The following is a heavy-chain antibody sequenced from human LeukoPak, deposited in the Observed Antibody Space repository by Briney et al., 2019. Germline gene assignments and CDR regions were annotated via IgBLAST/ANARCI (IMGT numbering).Heavy chain of an antibody. Sequence: AGGSLRLSCAASGFTVSTNYISWVRQAPGKGLEWVSGIYSGGSTYYADSVKGRFTISRDTSKNTVYLQLNSLRAEDTAVYYCARGQNWGVNWGQGTLVTVSS. CDR1: GFTVSTNY. CDR3: ARGQNWGVN. CDR2: IYSGGST. V-gene: IGHV3-66*01. J-gene: IGHJ4*02. D-gene: IGHD3-10*01.